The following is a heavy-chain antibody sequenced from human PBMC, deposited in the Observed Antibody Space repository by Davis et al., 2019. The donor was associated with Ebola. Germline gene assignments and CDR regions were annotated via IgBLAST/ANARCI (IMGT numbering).Heavy chain of an antibody. CDR3: AKDPQGGSSGWYDY. CDR1: GFTFSSYA. V-gene: IGHV3-23*01. J-gene: IGHJ4*02. D-gene: IGHD6-19*01. CDR2: ISGSGGST. Sequence: PGGSLRLSCAASGFTFSSYAMTWVRQAPGKGLEWVSAISGSGGSTYYADSVKGRFTISRDNSKNTLYLQMNSLRAEDTAVYYCAKDPQGGSSGWYDYWGQGTLVTVSS.